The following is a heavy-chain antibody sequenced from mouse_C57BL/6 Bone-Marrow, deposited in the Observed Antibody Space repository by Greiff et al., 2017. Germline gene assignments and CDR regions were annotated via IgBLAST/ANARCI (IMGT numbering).Heavy chain of an antibody. CDR3: ARGDSSGYVWFAY. D-gene: IGHD3-2*02. Sequence: VQLKQSGPGMVKPSQSLSLTCTVTGYSITSGYDWHWIRHFPGNKLEWMGYISYSGSTNYNPSLKSRISITHDTSKNHFFLKLNSVTTEDTATYDCARGDSSGYVWFAYWGQGTLVTVSA. V-gene: IGHV3-1*01. J-gene: IGHJ3*01. CDR1: GYSITSGYD. CDR2: ISYSGST.